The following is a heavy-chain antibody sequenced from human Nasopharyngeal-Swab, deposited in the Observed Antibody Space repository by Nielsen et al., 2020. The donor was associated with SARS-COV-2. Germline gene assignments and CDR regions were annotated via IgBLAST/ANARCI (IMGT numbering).Heavy chain of an antibody. D-gene: IGHD1-7*01. Sequence: SETLSLTCIVSGGSITSNYWSWVRQPPGKGLDWIGYISYTGSTNYNPSLKSRVTISVDTSKNQFSLKLSSVTAADTAVYYCARDFFDDPAPLITGTTNYYYYYMDVWGQGTTVTVSS. CDR3: ARDFFDDPAPLITGTTNYYYYYMDV. J-gene: IGHJ6*03. V-gene: IGHV4-59*12. CDR1: GGSITSNY. CDR2: ISYTGST.